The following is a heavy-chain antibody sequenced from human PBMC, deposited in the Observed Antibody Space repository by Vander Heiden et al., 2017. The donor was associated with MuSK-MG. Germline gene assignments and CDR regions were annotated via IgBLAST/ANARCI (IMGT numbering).Heavy chain of an antibody. CDR1: GFTFSGYS. CDR3: ARGTYYDYVWGSSDY. CDR2: ISSSSSYI. J-gene: IGHJ4*02. Sequence: EVQLVESGGGLVKPGGSLRLSCAASGFTFSGYSMNWVREAPGKGLEWVSSISSSSSYIYYADSGKGRFTISRDNAKNSLYLQMNSLRAEDTAVYYCARGTYYDYVWGSSDYWGQGTLVTVSS. V-gene: IGHV3-21*01. D-gene: IGHD3-16*01.